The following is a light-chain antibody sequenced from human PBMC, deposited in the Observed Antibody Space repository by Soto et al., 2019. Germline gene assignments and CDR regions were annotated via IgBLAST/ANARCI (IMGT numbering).Light chain of an antibody. V-gene: IGKV3-11*01. Sequence: EIVMTQSPCTLSVSPGARVPLSCRARQSVTNNLAWYQQKPGQAPRLLIYDASTRATGVPARFSGSGSGTDFTLIISSLQPEDSAVYYCQQRSDWPPAFGQGTRLEIK. CDR2: DAS. J-gene: IGKJ5*01. CDR1: QSVTNN. CDR3: QQRSDWPPA.